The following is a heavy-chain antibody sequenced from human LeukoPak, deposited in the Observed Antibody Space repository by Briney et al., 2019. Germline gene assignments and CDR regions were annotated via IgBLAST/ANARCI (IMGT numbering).Heavy chain of an antibody. D-gene: IGHD3-22*01. J-gene: IGHJ4*02. CDR1: GFTVSSNY. Sequence: GGSLRLSCAASGFTVSSNYMSWVRQAPGKGLEWVSVIYSGGSTYYADSVKGRFTISRDNSKNTLYLQMNSLRAEDTAVHYCARDEGDSSGYYFDYWGQGTLVTVSS. CDR2: IYSGGST. CDR3: ARDEGDSSGYYFDY. V-gene: IGHV3-66*01.